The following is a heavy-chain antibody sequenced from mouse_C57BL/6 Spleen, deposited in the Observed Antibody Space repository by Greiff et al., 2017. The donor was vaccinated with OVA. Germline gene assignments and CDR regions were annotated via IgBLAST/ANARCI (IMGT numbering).Heavy chain of an antibody. V-gene: IGHV1-82*01. Sequence: VQLQQSGPELVKPGASVKISCKASGYAFSSSWMNWVKQRPGKGLAWIGRIYPGDGDTNYNGKFKGKATLTADKSSSTADMQLSSLTSEDSAVYFCAREGGITTVVEGYFDVWGTGTTVTVSS. J-gene: IGHJ1*03. CDR2: IYPGDGDT. CDR3: AREGGITTVVEGYFDV. CDR1: GYAFSSSW. D-gene: IGHD1-1*01.